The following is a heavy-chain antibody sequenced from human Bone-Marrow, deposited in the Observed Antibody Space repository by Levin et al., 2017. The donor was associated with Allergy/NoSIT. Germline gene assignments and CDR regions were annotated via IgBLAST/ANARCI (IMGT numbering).Heavy chain of an antibody. CDR1: GYTFTSYY. CDR3: ARIWKGYCSSTSCYGSYGMDG. V-gene: IGHV1-46*01. Sequence: ASVKVSCKASGYTFTSYYMHWVRQAPGQGLEWMGIINPSGGSTSYAQKFQGRVTMTRDTSTSTVYMELSSLRSEDTAVYYCARIWKGYCSSTSCYGSYGMDGWGQGTTVTVSS. J-gene: IGHJ6*02. CDR2: INPSGGST. D-gene: IGHD2-2*01.